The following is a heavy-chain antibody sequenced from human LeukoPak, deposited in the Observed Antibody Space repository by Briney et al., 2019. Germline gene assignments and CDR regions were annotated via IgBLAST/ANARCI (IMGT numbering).Heavy chain of an antibody. D-gene: IGHD4-23*01. CDR2: INHSGST. J-gene: IGHJ4*02. CDR1: GGSFSGYY. Sequence: SETLSLTCAVYGGSFSGYYWSWIRQPPGKGLEWIGEINHSGSTNYNPSLKSRVTISVDTSKNQFSLKLSSVTAADTAVYYCARSPLRAYYGGKGYFDYWGQGTLVTVSS. CDR3: ARSPLRAYYGGKGYFDY. V-gene: IGHV4-34*01.